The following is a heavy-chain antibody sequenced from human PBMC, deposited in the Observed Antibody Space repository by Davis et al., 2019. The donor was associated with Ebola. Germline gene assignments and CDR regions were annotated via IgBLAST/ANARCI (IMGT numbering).Heavy chain of an antibody. CDR1: GFAFSRYD. V-gene: IGHV3-48*02. J-gene: IGHJ3*02. CDR3: ARESPKTGDYYKPDDALDI. CDR2: ISGNRKTI. Sequence: GESLKISCAASGFAFSRYDMNWVRQAPGKGLEWVSYISGNRKTIYYADSVRGRFSISRDNARNTLHLQMSSLRDEDTAVYYCARESPKTGDYYKPDDALDIWGHGTVVTVSS. D-gene: IGHD7-27*01.